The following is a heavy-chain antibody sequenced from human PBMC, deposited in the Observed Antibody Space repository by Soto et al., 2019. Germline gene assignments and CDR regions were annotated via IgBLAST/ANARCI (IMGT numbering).Heavy chain of an antibody. V-gene: IGHV3-23*01. Sequence: GSLQRDSIGSGCTFIKNDMAWVRQAPGKGLEWVSAISGSGASTYDADHVKGRFTISRDNSNNTLYLQMNTLRAEDTAVYYCAKTTGFINVITSIDHWGQGTPVTVTS. CDR3: AKTTGFINVITSIDH. D-gene: IGHD3-9*01. J-gene: IGHJ4*02. CDR2: ISGSGAST. CDR1: GCTFIKND.